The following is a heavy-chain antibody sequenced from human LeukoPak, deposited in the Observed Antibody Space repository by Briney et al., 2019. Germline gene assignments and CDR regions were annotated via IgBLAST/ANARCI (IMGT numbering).Heavy chain of an antibody. CDR1: GFTFSSYS. Sequence: GSLRLSCAASGFTFSSYSMSWVRQAPGKGLEWVSYISSSGSTIYYADSVKGRFTISRDNAKNSLYLQMNSLRAEDTAVYYCARDEMATIRGGGCNDYWGQGTLVTVSS. CDR2: ISSSGSTI. CDR3: ARDEMATIRGGGCNDY. D-gene: IGHD5-24*01. J-gene: IGHJ4*02. V-gene: IGHV3-48*04.